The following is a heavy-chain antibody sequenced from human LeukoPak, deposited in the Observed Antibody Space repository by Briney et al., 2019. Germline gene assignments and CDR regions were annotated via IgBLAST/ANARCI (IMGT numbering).Heavy chain of an antibody. Sequence: ASVKVSCKASGYNFTDYYIHWVRQAPGQGLEWMGWISAYNGNTNYAQKLQGRVTMTTDTSTSTAYMELRSLRSDDTAVYYCARDRLDYYYGMDVWGQGTTVTVSS. V-gene: IGHV1-18*04. CDR3: ARDRLDYYYGMDV. CDR2: ISAYNGNT. J-gene: IGHJ6*02. CDR1: GYNFTDYY.